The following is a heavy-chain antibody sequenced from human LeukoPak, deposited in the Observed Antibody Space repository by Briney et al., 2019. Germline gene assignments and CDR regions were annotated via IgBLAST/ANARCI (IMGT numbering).Heavy chain of an antibody. CDR3: AREAGILTGYYKVGAFDI. J-gene: IGHJ3*02. Sequence: ASVKVSCKASGYTFTSYYMHWVRQAPGQGLEWMGITNPSGGSTSYAQKFQGRVTMTRDMSTSTVYMELSSLRSEDTAVYYCAREAGILTGYYKVGAFDIWGQGTMVTVSS. V-gene: IGHV1-46*01. D-gene: IGHD3-9*01. CDR1: GYTFTSYY. CDR2: TNPSGGST.